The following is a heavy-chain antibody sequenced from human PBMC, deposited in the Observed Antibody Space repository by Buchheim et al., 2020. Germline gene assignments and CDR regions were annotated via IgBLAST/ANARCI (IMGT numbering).Heavy chain of an antibody. CDR2: ISYDGSNK. CDR3: AKGISVRRSINQLAYGMDV. Sequence: QVQLVESGGGVVQPGRSLRLSCAASGFTFSSYGMHWVRQAPGKGLEWVAVISYDGSNKYYADSVKGLFTISRDNSKNTLYLQMNSLRAEDTAVYYCAKGISVRRSINQLAYGMDVWGQGTT. CDR1: GFTFSSYG. J-gene: IGHJ6*02. V-gene: IGHV3-30*18. D-gene: IGHD2-2*01.